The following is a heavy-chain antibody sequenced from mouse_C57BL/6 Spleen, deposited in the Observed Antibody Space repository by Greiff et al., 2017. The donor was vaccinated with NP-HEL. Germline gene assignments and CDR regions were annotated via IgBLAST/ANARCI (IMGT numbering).Heavy chain of an antibody. Sequence: DVKLQESGPGLVKPSQSLSLTCSVTGYSITSGYYWNWIRQFPGNKLEWMGYISYDGSNNYNPSLKNRISITRDTSKNQFFLKLNSVTTEDTATYYCARIGYGSSYWYFDVWGTGTTVTVSS. CDR1: GYSITSGYY. CDR2: ISYDGSN. J-gene: IGHJ1*03. CDR3: ARIGYGSSYWYFDV. V-gene: IGHV3-6*01. D-gene: IGHD1-1*01.